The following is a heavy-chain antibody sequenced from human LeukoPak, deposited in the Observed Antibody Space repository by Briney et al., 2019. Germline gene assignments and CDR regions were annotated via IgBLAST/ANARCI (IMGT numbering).Heavy chain of an antibody. CDR2: IIPILGIA. V-gene: IGHV1-69*04. J-gene: IGHJ4*02. CDR3: ARDRGIAALPTDGYYFDY. D-gene: IGHD6-6*01. CDR1: GGTFSSYA. Sequence: GASVKVSCKASGGTFSSYAISWVRQAPGQGLEWMGRIIPILGIANYAQKFQGRVTITADKSTSTAYMELSSLRSEDTAVYYCARDRGIAALPTDGYYFDYWGQGTLVTVSS.